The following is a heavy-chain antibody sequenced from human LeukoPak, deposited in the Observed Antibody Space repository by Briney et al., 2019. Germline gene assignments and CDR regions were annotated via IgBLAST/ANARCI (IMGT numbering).Heavy chain of an antibody. V-gene: IGHV4-59*01. CDR1: GGSISCYY. D-gene: IGHD5-24*01. J-gene: IGHJ4*02. CDR3: ARVRDGYNWAVDY. Sequence: SETLSLTCTGSGGSISCYYWSWIRQPPGQGLEWIGYIYDSRSTNDNPSRKSRVTISVDTSKNLYSLKLSSVSDAATAVYYCARVRDGYNWAVDYWGQGTLVTVSS. CDR2: IYDSRST.